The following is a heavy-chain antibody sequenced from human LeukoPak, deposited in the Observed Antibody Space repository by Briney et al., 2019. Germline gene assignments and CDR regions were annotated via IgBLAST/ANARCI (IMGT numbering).Heavy chain of an antibody. CDR3: TAGRAYSLLDF. V-gene: IGHV1-24*01. D-gene: IGHD5-18*01. Sequence: ASVKVSCKVSGYRFTELSRHWVRQAPGKGLEWLGGFDLVHGDTIYAQRFQGRVTMTEDTSTDTSYMELSSLGSEDTAVYFCTAGRAYSLLDFRGQGTLATVSS. J-gene: IGHJ4*02. CDR2: FDLVHGDT. CDR1: GYRFTELS.